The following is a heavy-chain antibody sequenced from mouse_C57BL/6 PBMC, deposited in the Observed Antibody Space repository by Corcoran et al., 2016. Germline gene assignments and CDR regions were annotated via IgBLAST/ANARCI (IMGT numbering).Heavy chain of an antibody. D-gene: IGHD2-5*01. J-gene: IGHJ1*03. CDR1: GYTFTNYG. Sequence: QIQLVQSGPELKKPGETVKISCKASGYTFTNYGMSWMKQAPGKGLKWMGWMNIYSGVPTYADDFKGRFALSLETSASTAYLEINNLKSEDTATYFCARDSNWYFDVWGIGTTVTVSS. CDR2: MNIYSGVP. CDR3: ARDSNWYFDV. V-gene: IGHV9-3*01.